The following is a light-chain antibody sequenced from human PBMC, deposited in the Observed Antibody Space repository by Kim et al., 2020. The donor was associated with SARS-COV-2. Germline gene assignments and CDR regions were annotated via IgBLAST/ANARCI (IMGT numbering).Light chain of an antibody. J-gene: IGLJ3*02. V-gene: IGLV4-69*01. Sequence: QPVLTQSPSASASLGASVKLTCTLSSAHSSYAIAWHQQQPEKGPRYLMKLNGDGSHNKGDGLPDRFSGSSSGAERYLTISSLQSEDEADYYCQTWDTGIQVFGGGTQLTVL. CDR2: LNGDGSH. CDR3: QTWDTGIQV. CDR1: SAHSSYA.